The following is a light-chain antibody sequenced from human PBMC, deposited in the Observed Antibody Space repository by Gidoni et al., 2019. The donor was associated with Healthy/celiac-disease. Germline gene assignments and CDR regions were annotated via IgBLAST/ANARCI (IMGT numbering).Light chain of an antibody. V-gene: IGLV2-14*01. J-gene: IGLJ1*01. CDR1: SSDVGGYNY. Sequence: QSALTQPASVSGSPGQSITISCTGTSSDVGGYNYVSWYQQHPGTAPKLIIYEFSNRPSGVSHRFSGSKSGNTASLTISGLHAEDEADYYCSSYTSSSTPYVFGTGTKVTVL. CDR3: SSYTSSSTPYV. CDR2: EFS.